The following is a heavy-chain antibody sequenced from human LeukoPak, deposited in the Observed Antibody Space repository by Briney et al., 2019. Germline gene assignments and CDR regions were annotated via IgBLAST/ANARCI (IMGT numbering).Heavy chain of an antibody. CDR1: GFDFSRIT. V-gene: IGHV3-48*04. CDR3: ARARGLGGGENFDY. D-gene: IGHD1-26*01. CDR2: ISSRTGTI. J-gene: IGHJ4*02. Sequence: GGSLRLSCAASGFDFSRITMNWVRQAPGKGLEWISYISSRTGTIYYADSVKGRFTVSRDDAKNSLYLQMNSLRAEDTAVYYCARARGLGGGENFDYWGQGTLVTVSS.